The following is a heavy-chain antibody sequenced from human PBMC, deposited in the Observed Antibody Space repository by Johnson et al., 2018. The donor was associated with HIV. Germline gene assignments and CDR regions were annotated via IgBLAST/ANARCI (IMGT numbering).Heavy chain of an antibody. CDR1: GFTFSSYA. Sequence: VQLVESGGGVVQPGRSLRLSCAASGFTFSSYAMSWVRQAPGKGLEWVSAISGSGGSTYYADSVKGRFTISRDNSKNTLYLQMNSLRPDDTAVYYCARGNGYGPSVAGAFDIWGQGTMVTVSS. CDR2: ISGSGGST. CDR3: ARGNGYGPSVAGAFDI. J-gene: IGHJ3*02. D-gene: IGHD5-12*01. V-gene: IGHV3-23*04.